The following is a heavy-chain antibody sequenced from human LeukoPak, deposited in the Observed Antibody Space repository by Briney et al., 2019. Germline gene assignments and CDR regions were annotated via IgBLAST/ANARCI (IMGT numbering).Heavy chain of an antibody. D-gene: IGHD6-19*01. CDR1: GGSISSSSYY. V-gene: IGHV4-39*01. CDR2: IYFRGST. Sequence: SETLSLTCTVSGGSISSSSYYWGWIRQPPGKGLGWIGSIYFRGSTYYNPSLKSRGTISVDTSKNQFSLKLSSVTAADPAVYYCARLGYSSGNWFDPWGQGTLVTVSS. CDR3: ARLGYSSGNWFDP. J-gene: IGHJ5*02.